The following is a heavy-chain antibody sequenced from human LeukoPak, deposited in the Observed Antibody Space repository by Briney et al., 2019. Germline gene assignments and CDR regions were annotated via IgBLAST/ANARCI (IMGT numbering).Heavy chain of an antibody. CDR1: GFTFSSYG. Sequence: PGGSLRLSCAASGFTFSSYGMHWVRQASGKGLEWVAFIRYDGSNKYYADSVKGRFTISRDNSKNTLYLQMNSLRAEDTAVYYCAKDGYYYDSSGYFDYWGQGTLVTVSS. CDR3: AKDGYYYDSSGYFDY. J-gene: IGHJ4*02. D-gene: IGHD3-22*01. V-gene: IGHV3-30*02. CDR2: IRYDGSNK.